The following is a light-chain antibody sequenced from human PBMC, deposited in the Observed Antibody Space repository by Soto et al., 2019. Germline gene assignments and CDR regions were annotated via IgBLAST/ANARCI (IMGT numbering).Light chain of an antibody. CDR2: EGS. Sequence: QSVLTQPASVSGSPGQSITISCTGTSSDVGNYNLVAWYQQHPGKAPKLMIYEGSKRPSGVSNRFSGSKSGNTASLTISGLQADDEADYYCCSYASGSTSVVFGGGTKVTVL. CDR1: SSDVGNYNL. CDR3: CSYASGSTSVV. V-gene: IGLV2-23*01. J-gene: IGLJ2*01.